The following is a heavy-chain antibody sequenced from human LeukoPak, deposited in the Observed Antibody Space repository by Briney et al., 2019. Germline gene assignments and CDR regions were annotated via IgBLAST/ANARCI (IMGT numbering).Heavy chain of an antibody. D-gene: IGHD5-18*01. CDR2: IRYDGSNK. J-gene: IGHJ4*02. V-gene: IGHV3-30*02. Sequence: PGGSLRLSCAASGFTFSSYGMHWVRQAPGKGLEWVAFIRYDGSNKYYADSVKGRFTISRDNSKNTLYLQMNSLRAEDTAVYYCAKDLGNLGSYGQRDYWGQGTLVTVSS. CDR1: GFTFSSYG. CDR3: AKDLGNLGSYGQRDY.